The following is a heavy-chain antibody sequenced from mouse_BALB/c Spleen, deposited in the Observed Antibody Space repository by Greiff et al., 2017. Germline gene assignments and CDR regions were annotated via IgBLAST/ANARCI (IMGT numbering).Heavy chain of an antibody. Sequence: EVQRVESGGDLVKPGGSLKLSCAASGFTFSSYGMSWVRQTPDKGLEWVATISSGGSYTYYPDSVKGRFTISRDNAKNTLYLQMSSLKSEDTAMYYCATLFATVVATPYAMDYWGQGTSVTVSS. CDR3: ATLFATVVATPYAMDY. J-gene: IGHJ4*01. D-gene: IGHD1-1*01. V-gene: IGHV5-6*01. CDR2: ISSGGSYT. CDR1: GFTFSSYG.